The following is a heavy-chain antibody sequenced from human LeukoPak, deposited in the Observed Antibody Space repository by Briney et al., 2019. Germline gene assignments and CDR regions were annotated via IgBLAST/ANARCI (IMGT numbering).Heavy chain of an antibody. D-gene: IGHD2-21*02. Sequence: GRSLRHSCAASGLRWCRYGMQWLRQGPGKGLEWVATISYDGRNKYYADSVKGRFTISRDKSKNTLYLQMNSLRAEDTALYYCSKDAVVGDCEWVFDYWGQGTLVTVS. CDR3: SKDAVVGDCEWVFDY. CDR2: ISYDGRNK. V-gene: IGHV3-30*18. CDR1: GLRWCRYG. J-gene: IGHJ4*02.